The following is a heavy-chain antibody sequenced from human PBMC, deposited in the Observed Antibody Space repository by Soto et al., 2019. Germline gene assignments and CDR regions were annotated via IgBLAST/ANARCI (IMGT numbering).Heavy chain of an antibody. J-gene: IGHJ6*02. V-gene: IGHV1-2*04. D-gene: IGHD2-8*01. CDR1: GYSFTDYH. Sequence: GASVKVSCKASGYSFTDYHIHWVRQAPGQGLEWLGRINPKSGGTSTAQKFQGWVTMTTDTSISTASMELTRLTSDDTAIYYCARGDSTDCSNGVCSFFYNHDMDVWGQGTTVTVSS. CDR3: ARGDSTDCSNGVCSFFYNHDMDV. CDR2: INPKSGGT.